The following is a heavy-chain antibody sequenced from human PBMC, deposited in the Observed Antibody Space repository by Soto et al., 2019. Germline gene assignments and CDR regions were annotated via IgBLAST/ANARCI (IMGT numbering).Heavy chain of an antibody. Sequence: QVQLQESGPGLVKPSQTLSLTCTVSGGSISSGGYYWSWIRQHPGKGLEWIGYIYYSGSTYYNPSHKRRVTISVDTAKDQFSLELSSVTAADTAVYYCARGGWCSGGSCYSGLYFDYWGQGTLVTVSS. CDR2: IYYSGST. V-gene: IGHV4-31*03. J-gene: IGHJ4*02. CDR3: ARGGWCSGGSCYSGLYFDY. D-gene: IGHD2-15*01. CDR1: GGSISSGGYY.